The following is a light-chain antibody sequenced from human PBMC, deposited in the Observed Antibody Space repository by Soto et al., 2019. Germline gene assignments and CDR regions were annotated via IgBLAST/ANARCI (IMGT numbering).Light chain of an antibody. J-gene: IGKJ1*01. Sequence: AIQLTQSPSSLYASVGDRVTITCRASQAIRTALGWYQQKPGKVPKLLIYAASILQSGVPSRFSGSGSGTDFTLTISSLQPEDFAVYCCQQYGSSPRTFGQGTRWIS. CDR2: AAS. CDR3: QQYGSSPRT. V-gene: IGKV1-6*01. CDR1: QAIRTA.